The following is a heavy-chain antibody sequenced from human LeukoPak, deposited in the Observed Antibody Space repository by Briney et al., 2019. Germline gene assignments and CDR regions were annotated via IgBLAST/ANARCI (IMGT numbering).Heavy chain of an antibody. D-gene: IGHD2-15*01. CDR2: IYSGGST. CDR3: ARDNFYCSGGSCYNGMDV. V-gene: IGHV3-66*01. Sequence: GGSLRLSCAASGFTYSSNYMSLVRQATGKGLEWVSVIYSGGSTYYADSVKGRFTISRDNSKNTLYLQMNSLRAEDTAVYYCARDNFYCSGGSCYNGMDVWGQGTTVTVSS. J-gene: IGHJ6*02. CDR1: GFTYSSNY.